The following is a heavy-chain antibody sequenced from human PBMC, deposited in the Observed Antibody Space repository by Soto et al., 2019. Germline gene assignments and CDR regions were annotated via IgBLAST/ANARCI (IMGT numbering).Heavy chain of an antibody. V-gene: IGHV3-30*18. Sequence: GGSLRLSCAASGFTFSSYGMHWVRQAPGKGLEWVAVISYDGSNKYYADSVKGRFTISRDNSKNTLYLQMNSLRAEDTAVYYCAKGKFGGVIDETSGCAFDIWGQGTMVTVSS. CDR1: GFTFSSYG. D-gene: IGHD3-16*02. J-gene: IGHJ3*02. CDR3: AKGKFGGVIDETSGCAFDI. CDR2: ISYDGSNK.